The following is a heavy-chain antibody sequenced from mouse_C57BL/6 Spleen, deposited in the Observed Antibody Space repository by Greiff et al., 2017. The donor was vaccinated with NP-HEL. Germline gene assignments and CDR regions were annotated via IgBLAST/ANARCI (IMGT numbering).Heavy chain of an antibody. CDR1: GYTFTDYN. D-gene: IGHD2-3*01. Sequence: EVKLVESGPELVKPGASVKMSCKASGYTFTDYNMHWVKQSHGKSLEWIGYINPNNGGTSYNQKFKGKATLTVNKSSSTAYMELRSLTSEDSAVYYCADGYYFDYWGQGTTLTVSS. CDR2: INPNNGGT. J-gene: IGHJ2*01. V-gene: IGHV1-22*01. CDR3: ADGYYFDY.